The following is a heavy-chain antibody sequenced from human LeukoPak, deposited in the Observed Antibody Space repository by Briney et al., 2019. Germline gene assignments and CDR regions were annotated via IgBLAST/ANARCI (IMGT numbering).Heavy chain of an antibody. D-gene: IGHD3-22*01. CDR1: GFTFSDHA. Sequence: GGSLRLSCAASGFTFSDHAMSWVSQTPAKGLESVSSISAGGDRTHYADSVKGRFTVSRDNSKNTLYLHMNSLRAEDTAVYFCAYLDSSGYYYGRLRYWGQGTPVTVSS. CDR2: ISAGGDRT. J-gene: IGHJ4*02. CDR3: AYLDSSGYYYGRLRY. V-gene: IGHV3-23*01.